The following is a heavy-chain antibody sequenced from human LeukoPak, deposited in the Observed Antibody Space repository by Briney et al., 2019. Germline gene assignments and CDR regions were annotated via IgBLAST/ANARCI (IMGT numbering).Heavy chain of an antibody. CDR3: ARRGSNWNYYFDY. CDR1: GGTFSSYA. CDR2: IIPIFGTA. J-gene: IGHJ4*02. Sequence: SVKVSCKASGGTFSSYAISWVRQAPGQGLEWMGGIIPIFGTANYAQKFQGRVTITTDESTSTTYMELSSLRSEDTAVYYCARRGSNWNYYFDYWGQGTLVTVSS. V-gene: IGHV1-69*05. D-gene: IGHD1-7*01.